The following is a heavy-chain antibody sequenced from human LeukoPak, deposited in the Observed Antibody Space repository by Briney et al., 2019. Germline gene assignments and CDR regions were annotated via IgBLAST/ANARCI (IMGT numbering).Heavy chain of an antibody. CDR1: GFTFSDYY. CDR3: ASRGDSSGWYLQH. D-gene: IGHD6-19*01. CDR2: ISSSSSTI. J-gene: IGHJ1*01. V-gene: IGHV3-11*04. Sequence: GGSLRPSCAASGFTFSDYYMTWIRQAPGKGLEWVSYISSSSSTIYYADSVKGRYTISRDNAKNSLYLQMNSLRVEDTAVYYCASRGDSSGWYLQHWGQGTLVIVSS.